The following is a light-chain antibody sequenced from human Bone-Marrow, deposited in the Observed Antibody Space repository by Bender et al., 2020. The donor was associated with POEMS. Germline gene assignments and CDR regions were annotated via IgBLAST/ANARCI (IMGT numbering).Light chain of an antibody. CDR1: ALPKQY. CDR3: QSADSSGTYRV. Sequence: SYELTQPPSVSVSPGQTPRITCSGDALPKQYAFWYQQTPGQAPVLVIYRDSERPSGIPERFSGSTSGTTVTLTITGVQAEDEADYYCQSADSSGTYRVFGGGTKLTVL. J-gene: IGLJ3*02. V-gene: IGLV3-25*03. CDR2: RDS.